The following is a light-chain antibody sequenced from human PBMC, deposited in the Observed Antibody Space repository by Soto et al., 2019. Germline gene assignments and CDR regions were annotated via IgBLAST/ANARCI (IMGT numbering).Light chain of an antibody. CDR2: GAS. V-gene: IGKV3-15*01. J-gene: IGKJ5*01. Sequence: EIGLTQSPATLSLSPGERATLSCRASQSVSSYLAWYQQKPGQAPRLLIFGASTRATGTPARFSGSGSGTEFTLTISSLQPEDFATYYCEQVNSFPITYGQGTRLEI. CDR1: QSVSSY. CDR3: EQVNSFPIT.